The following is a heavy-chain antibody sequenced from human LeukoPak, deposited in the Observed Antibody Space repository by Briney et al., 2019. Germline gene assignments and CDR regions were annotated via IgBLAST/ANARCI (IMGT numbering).Heavy chain of an antibody. CDR2: ISSSTTYT. V-gene: IGHV3-11*06. J-gene: IGHJ3*02. D-gene: IGHD5-12*01. CDR3: ARARGYSSAYDAFDI. Sequence: PGGSLRLSCAASGFTFSDYYMNWIRQAPGKGLEWVSYISSSTTYTNYADSVKGRFTISRDNAKNSLYLQMNTLRAEDTAVYYCARARGYSSAYDAFDIWGQGTMATVSS. CDR1: GFTFSDYY.